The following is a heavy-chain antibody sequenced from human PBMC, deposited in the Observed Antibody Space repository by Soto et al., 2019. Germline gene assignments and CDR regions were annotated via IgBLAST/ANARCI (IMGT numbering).Heavy chain of an antibody. Sequence: DVPLVESGGGLVQPGGSLRLSCAASGFTFSSYAMHWFRQAPGKGLEYVSAISSNGGSTYYANSVKGRFTISRDNSKNTLYLQIGSLRADNMAVYYCAREDRGLVGYYYYGMDVWGQGTTVTVSS. CDR2: ISSNGGST. CDR3: AREDRGLVGYYYYGMDV. J-gene: IGHJ6*02. D-gene: IGHD2-8*02. V-gene: IGHV3-64*01. CDR1: GFTFSSYA.